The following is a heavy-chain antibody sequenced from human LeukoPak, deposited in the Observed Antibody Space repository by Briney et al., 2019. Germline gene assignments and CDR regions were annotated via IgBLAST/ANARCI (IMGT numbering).Heavy chain of an antibody. CDR2: IKTESDGATT. Sequence: ETLSLTCAVSGGSISSSNWWSWVRQPPGKGLEWIGQIKTESDGATTDYAAPVKGRFTISRDDSKNTLFLQMNSLKTEDTALYYCTWSGLKIESWGQGTLVTVSS. V-gene: IGHV3-15*01. J-gene: IGHJ4*02. D-gene: IGHD3-3*01. CDR3: TWSGLKIES. CDR1: GGSISSSNW.